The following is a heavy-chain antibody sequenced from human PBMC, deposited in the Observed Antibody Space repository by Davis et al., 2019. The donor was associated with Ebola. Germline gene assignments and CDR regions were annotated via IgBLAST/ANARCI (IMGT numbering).Heavy chain of an antibody. V-gene: IGHV1-46*01. J-gene: IGHJ4*02. CDR2: INPNDGRT. CDR3: ARAIYYYDSSGYSDY. Sequence: ASVKVSCKASGYTFTNYYMHWVRQAPGQGLEWMGMINPNDGRTIYAQKFQGRVTVTRDTSTSTVYMELSSLRSEDTAVYYCARAIYYYDSSGYSDYWGQGTLVTVSS. CDR1: GYTFTNYY. D-gene: IGHD3-22*01.